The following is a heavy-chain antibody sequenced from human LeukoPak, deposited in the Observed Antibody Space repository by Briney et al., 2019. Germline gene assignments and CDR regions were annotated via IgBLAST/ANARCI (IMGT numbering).Heavy chain of an antibody. CDR1: GFTFSRYW. J-gene: IGHJ5*02. V-gene: IGHV3-74*01. D-gene: IGHD2-15*01. Sequence: GGSLRLSCAASGFTFSRYWMHWVRQGPGKGLAWVSRINSDGSSISYADSVKGRFTISRDNAKNTLYLQMNSLRAEDTAVYYCAREYSTGFDPWGQGTLVTVSS. CDR2: INSDGSSI. CDR3: AREYSTGFDP.